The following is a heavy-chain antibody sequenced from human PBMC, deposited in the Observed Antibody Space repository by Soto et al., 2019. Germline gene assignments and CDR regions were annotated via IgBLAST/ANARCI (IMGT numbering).Heavy chain of an antibody. CDR3: ARDSYYYDSSGYDQFYYYYGMDV. CDR1: GFTFSSYS. D-gene: IGHD3-22*01. Sequence: EVQLVESGGGLVKPGGSPRLSCAASGFTFSSYSMNWVRQAPGKGLEWVSSISSSSSYIYYADSVKGRFTISRDNAKNSLYLQMNSLRAEDTAVYYCARDSYYYDSSGYDQFYYYYGMDVWGQGTTVTVSS. CDR2: ISSSSSYI. J-gene: IGHJ6*02. V-gene: IGHV3-21*01.